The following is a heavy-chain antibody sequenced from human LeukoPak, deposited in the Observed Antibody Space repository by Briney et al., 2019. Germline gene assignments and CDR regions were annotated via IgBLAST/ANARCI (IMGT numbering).Heavy chain of an antibody. Sequence: SQTLSLTCTVSGGSISSGGYYWSWIRQHPGKGLEWIGYIYYSGSTRYNPSLKSRVTISVDASKNQFSLKLSSVTAADTAVYYCARGGYGIPFDYWGQGTLVTVSS. J-gene: IGHJ4*02. CDR3: ARGGYGIPFDY. V-gene: IGHV4-31*03. CDR2: IYYSGST. D-gene: IGHD5-18*01. CDR1: GGSISSGGYY.